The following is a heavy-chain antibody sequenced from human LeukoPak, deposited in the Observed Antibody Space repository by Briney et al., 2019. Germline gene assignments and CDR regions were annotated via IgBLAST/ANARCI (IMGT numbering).Heavy chain of an antibody. Sequence: PGGSLRLSCAASGFTFSSYAMSWVRQAPGKGLEWVSAISGSGGSTYYADSVKGRFTISRDNSKNTLYLQMNSLRAEDTAVYYCAKAGYYYDSSGYYAYYYYMDVWGKGTTVTVSS. D-gene: IGHD3-22*01. CDR1: GFTFSSYA. CDR2: ISGSGGST. J-gene: IGHJ6*03. CDR3: AKAGYYYDSSGYYAYYYYMDV. V-gene: IGHV3-23*01.